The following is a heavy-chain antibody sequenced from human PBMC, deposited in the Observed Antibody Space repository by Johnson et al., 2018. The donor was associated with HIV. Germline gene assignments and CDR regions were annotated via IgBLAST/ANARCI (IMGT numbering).Heavy chain of an antibody. D-gene: IGHD4-23*01. V-gene: IGHV3-23*04. CDR2: ISGSGGST. J-gene: IGHJ3*02. CDR3: ARYGGVASEAFDI. CDR1: GFTFSDYY. Sequence: EVQLVESGGGVVQPGGSLRLSCAASGFTFSDYYMSWIRQAPGKGLEWVSAISGSGGSTYYADSVKGRFTISRDNSKNTLYLQMNSLRAEDTAVYYCARYGGVASEAFDIWGQGTMVTVSS.